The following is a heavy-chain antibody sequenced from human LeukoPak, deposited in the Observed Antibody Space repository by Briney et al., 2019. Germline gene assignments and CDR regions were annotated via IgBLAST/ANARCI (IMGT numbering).Heavy chain of an antibody. J-gene: IGHJ6*02. D-gene: IGHD3-3*02. CDR2: ISSNGGST. Sequence: GGSLRLSCAASGFTFSSYAMHWVRQAPGKGLEYVSAISSNGGSTYYANSVKGRFTISRDNSKNTLYLQMGSLRAEDMAVYYCARAPLLLAYGMDVWGQGTTVTVSS. CDR3: ARAPLLLAYGMDV. CDR1: GFTFSSYA. V-gene: IGHV3-64*01.